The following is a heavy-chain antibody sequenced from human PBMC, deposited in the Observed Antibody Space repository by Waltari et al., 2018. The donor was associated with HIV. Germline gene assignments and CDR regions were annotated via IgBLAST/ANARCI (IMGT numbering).Heavy chain of an antibody. CDR2: INTGDGST. CDR3: ARELRFDIVFDY. J-gene: IGHJ4*02. V-gene: IGHV1-3*04. D-gene: IGHD5-12*01. Sequence: QVQLVQFGAAMRKPGASVKFSCTASKYTFSSYGIHWLRQAPGQRLEWMGWINTGDGSTKYSQKFQGRVTITRDTSASTAYMQLSSLRSEDTAIYYCARELRFDIVFDYWGQGTLVTVSS. CDR1: KYTFSSYG.